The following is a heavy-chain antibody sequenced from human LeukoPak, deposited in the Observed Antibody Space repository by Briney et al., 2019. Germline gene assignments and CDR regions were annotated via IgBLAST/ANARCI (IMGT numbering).Heavy chain of an antibody. D-gene: IGHD4-17*01. CDR2: IYYSGST. CDR1: GGSISSYY. Sequence: PSETLSLTCTVSGGSISSYYWNWTRQPPGKGLEWIGYIYYSGSTNYNPSLKSRVTISVDTSKNQFSLKLSSVTAADTAVYYCARVLGDYVFYYYMDVWGKGTTVTISS. CDR3: ARVLGDYVFYYYMDV. J-gene: IGHJ6*03. V-gene: IGHV4-59*01.